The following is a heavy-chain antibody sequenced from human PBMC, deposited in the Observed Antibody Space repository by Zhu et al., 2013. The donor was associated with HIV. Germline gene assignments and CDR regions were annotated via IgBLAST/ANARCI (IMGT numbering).Heavy chain of an antibody. CDR2: INPGNGNT. CDR3: ARSDYVWGSYRYKAFDF. Sequence: QVQLVQSGAEVKKPGASVKVSCKSSGYTFSSYAIHWVRQAPGQRLEWMGWINPGNGNTKYSQKFQGRVTITRDTSASTAYMELSSLRSEDTAVYYCARSDYVWGSYRYKAFDFWGQGTLVTASS. V-gene: IGHV1-3*01. D-gene: IGHD3-16*02. CDR1: GYTFSSYA. J-gene: IGHJ4*02.